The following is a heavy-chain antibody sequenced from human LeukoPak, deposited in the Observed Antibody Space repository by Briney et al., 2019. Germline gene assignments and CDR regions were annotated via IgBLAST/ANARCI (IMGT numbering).Heavy chain of an antibody. V-gene: IGHV3-48*03. CDR1: GFTFSSYE. CDR3: ARGGSQPITMHVFDY. D-gene: IGHD3-10*01. CDR2: ISSSGSSI. Sequence: PGGSLRLSCAASGFTFSSYEMNWVRQAPGKGLEWVSYISSSGSSIYYADSVKGRFTISRDSSKNTMYMQMNSLRAEDTAVYYCARGGSQPITMHVFDYWGQGTLVTVSS. J-gene: IGHJ4*02.